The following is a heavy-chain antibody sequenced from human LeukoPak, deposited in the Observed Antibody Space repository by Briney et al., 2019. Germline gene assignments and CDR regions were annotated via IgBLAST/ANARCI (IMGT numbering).Heavy chain of an antibody. V-gene: IGHV1-8*01. CDR1: GYSFSNND. D-gene: IGHD5-12*01. CDR2: MSPNSGNT. CDR3: ARDQSRGYGFDY. J-gene: IGHJ4*02. Sequence: ASVKVSCKASGYSFSNNDINWVRQTTGQGLEWMGWMSPNSGNTGYAQKFQGRITMTKNTSISTAYMELSSLRSEDTAVYYCARDQSRGYGFDYWGQGTLVTVSS.